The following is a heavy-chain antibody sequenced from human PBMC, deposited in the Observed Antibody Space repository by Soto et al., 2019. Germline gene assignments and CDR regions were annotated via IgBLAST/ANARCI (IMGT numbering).Heavy chain of an antibody. CDR1: GFMFDSFA. D-gene: IGHD6-19*01. CDR2: INGGSDSI. J-gene: IGHJ4*02. V-gene: IGHV3-48*02. Sequence: EVQLVESGGGLVQPGGSLRLYCVGSGFMFDSFAMNWVRQAPGKGLEWVAYINGGSDSIYYAESVKGRFTISRDNARNSLSLQMTSLSDEDTAVYCCAKSGDSAGWGIDFWGQGTLVTVSS. CDR3: AKSGDSAGWGIDF.